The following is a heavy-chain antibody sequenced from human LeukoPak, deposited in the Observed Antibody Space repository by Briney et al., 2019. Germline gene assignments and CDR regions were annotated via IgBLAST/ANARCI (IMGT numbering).Heavy chain of an antibody. D-gene: IGHD2-21*02. Sequence: GRPLRLSCAASGFTFSTYGMHWVRQAPGKGLEWVAVISYDGSNKYYADSVKGRFTISRDNSKNTLYLQMNSLRAEDAAVYYCAKISSVVTAIRPFDYWGQGTLVTVSS. CDR3: AKISSVVTAIRPFDY. J-gene: IGHJ4*02. CDR2: ISYDGSNK. CDR1: GFTFSTYG. V-gene: IGHV3-30*18.